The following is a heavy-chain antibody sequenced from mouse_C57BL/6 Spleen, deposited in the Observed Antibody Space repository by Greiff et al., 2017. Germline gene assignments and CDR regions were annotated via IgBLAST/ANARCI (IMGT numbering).Heavy chain of an antibody. CDR1: GYSITSGYY. CDR3: ARGDYYGSEAWFAY. D-gene: IGHD1-1*01. CDR2: ISYDGSN. V-gene: IGHV3-6*01. J-gene: IGHJ3*01. Sequence: VQLKESGPGLVKPSQSLSLTCSVTGYSITSGYYWNWIRQFPGNKLEWMGYISYDGSNNYNPSLKNRISITRDTSKNQFFLKLNSVTTEDTATYYCARGDYYGSEAWFAYWGQGTLVTVSA.